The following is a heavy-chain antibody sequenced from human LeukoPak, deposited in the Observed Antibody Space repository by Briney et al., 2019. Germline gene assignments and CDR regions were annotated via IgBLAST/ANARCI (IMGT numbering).Heavy chain of an antibody. CDR3: ACLTTADAFDI. V-gene: IGHV4-59*01. J-gene: IGHJ3*02. Sequence: PSETLSLTCTVSGGSISSYYWSWIRQPPGKGLECIGYIYHSGSTNYNPSLKSRVTIPVDTSKNQFSLSLSSVTAADTAVYYCACLTTADAFDIWGQGTMVTVSS. D-gene: IGHD3-22*01. CDR1: GGSISSYY. CDR2: IYHSGST.